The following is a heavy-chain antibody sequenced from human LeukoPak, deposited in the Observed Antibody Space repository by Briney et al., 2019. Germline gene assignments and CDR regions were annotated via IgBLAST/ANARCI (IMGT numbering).Heavy chain of an antibody. J-gene: IGHJ6*03. CDR2: IIPIIGTA. Sequence: SVKVSCKASGDTFSIYAISWVRQNPGQGLEWMAGIIPIIGTANYAQKFQGRDTITADESSSAAYMELSSLRSEDTAVYYCARVIVSDSGSYPYYYYYYMDVWGKGTTVTVSS. CDR1: GDTFSIYA. CDR3: ARVIVSDSGSYPYYYYYYMDV. D-gene: IGHD1-26*01. V-gene: IGHV1-69*13.